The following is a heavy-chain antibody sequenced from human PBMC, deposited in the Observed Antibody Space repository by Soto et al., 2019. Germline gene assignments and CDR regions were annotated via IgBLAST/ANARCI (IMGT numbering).Heavy chain of an antibody. J-gene: IGHJ4*02. CDR3: AKKVNSGPGSQYFDY. CDR1: GFTFSSYS. CDR2: FRTSGDGGTT. D-gene: IGHD3-10*01. Sequence: EVQLLESGGGLVQPGGSLRLSCAASGFTFSSYSMSWVRQAPGKGQEWVSGFRTSGDGGTTYYADSVKGRFTISRDNSKNMLFLQMNSLRAEDTAIYYCAKKVNSGPGSQYFDYWGQGTLVTVSS. V-gene: IGHV3-23*01.